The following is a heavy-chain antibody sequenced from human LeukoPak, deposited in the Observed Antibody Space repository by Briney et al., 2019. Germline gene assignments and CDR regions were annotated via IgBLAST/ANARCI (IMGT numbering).Heavy chain of an antibody. V-gene: IGHV4-34*01. CDR2: INHSGST. J-gene: IGHJ4*02. Sequence: SETLSLTCAVYGGSFSGYYWSWIRQPPGKGLEWIGEINHSGSTNYNPSLKSRVTISVGTSKNQFSLKLSSVTAADTAVYYCARGPKPFYSSGWYVGYYFDYWGQGTLVTVSS. D-gene: IGHD6-19*01. CDR1: GGSFSGYY. CDR3: ARGPKPFYSSGWYVGYYFDY.